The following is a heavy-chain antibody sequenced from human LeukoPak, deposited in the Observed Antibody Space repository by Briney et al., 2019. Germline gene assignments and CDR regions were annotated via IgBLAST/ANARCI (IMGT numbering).Heavy chain of an antibody. D-gene: IGHD5-18*01. CDR2: INPDGSTT. V-gene: IGHV3-74*01. CDR3: AKGWPRGYSYGSDYFDY. J-gene: IGHJ4*02. Sequence: PGRSLRLSCAASGFNFRHYAMHWVRQAPGKGLEWVSRINPDGSTTTYADSVKGRFTISRDNSKNTLYLQMNSLRAEDTAVYYCAKGWPRGYSYGSDYFDYWGQGTLVTVSS. CDR1: GFNFRHYA.